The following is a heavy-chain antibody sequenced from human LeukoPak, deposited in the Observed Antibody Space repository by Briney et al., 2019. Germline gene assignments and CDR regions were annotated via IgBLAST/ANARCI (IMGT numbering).Heavy chain of an antibody. V-gene: IGHV3-23*01. Sequence: GGSLGLSCAASGFSFSSYAMSWVRQAPGKGLEWVSHISGGGGTTYYADSVKGRFTISRDNSKNTLYLQMDGLRAEDTAVYYCAKAEGSGNQAFDYWGQGTLVTVSS. CDR2: ISGGGGTT. CDR3: AKAEGSGNQAFDY. D-gene: IGHD3-10*01. CDR1: GFSFSSYA. J-gene: IGHJ4*02.